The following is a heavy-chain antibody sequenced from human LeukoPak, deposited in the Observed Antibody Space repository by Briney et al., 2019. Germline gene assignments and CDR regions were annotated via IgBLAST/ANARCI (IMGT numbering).Heavy chain of an antibody. V-gene: IGHV3-48*01. CDR1: AFTFSDYS. CDR2: ISGRSSTI. CDR3: ARDRIKSGSYYFYY. D-gene: IGHD1-26*01. J-gene: IGHJ4*02. Sequence: GGSLRLSCAASAFTFSDYSMNWVRQAPGKGLEWISYISGRSSTIYYADSVKGRFTISRDNAKNSMYLQMNSLRAEDTALYYCARDRIKSGSYYFYYWGQGTLVTVSS.